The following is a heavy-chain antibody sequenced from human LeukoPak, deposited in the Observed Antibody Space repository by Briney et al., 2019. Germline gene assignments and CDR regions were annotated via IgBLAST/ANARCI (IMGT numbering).Heavy chain of an antibody. J-gene: IGHJ4*02. V-gene: IGHV3-23*01. D-gene: IGHD3-9*01. CDR2: ISGSGGST. Sequence: PGGSLRLSCAASGFTFSSYAMSWVRQAPGKGLEWVSAISGSGGSTYYADSVKGRFTISRDNSKNTLYLQMNSLRAEDTAVYYCASIRTYYDILTGYNYFDYWGQGTLVTVSS. CDR1: GFTFSSYA. CDR3: ASIRTYYDILTGYNYFDY.